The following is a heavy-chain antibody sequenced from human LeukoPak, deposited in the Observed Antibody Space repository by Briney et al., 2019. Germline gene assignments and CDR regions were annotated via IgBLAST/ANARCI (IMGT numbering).Heavy chain of an antibody. D-gene: IGHD2-8*01. CDR2: ISAYNGNT. V-gene: IGHV1-18*01. J-gene: IGHJ4*02. CDR3: ARDRGPYCTNGVCDFDY. CDR1: GYTFTSYG. Sequence: ASVKVSCKASGYTFTSYGISWVRQAPGQGLEWMGWISAYNGNTNYAHKLQGRVTMTTDTSTSTAYMELRSLRSDDTAVYYCARDRGPYCTNGVCDFDYWGQGTLVTVSS.